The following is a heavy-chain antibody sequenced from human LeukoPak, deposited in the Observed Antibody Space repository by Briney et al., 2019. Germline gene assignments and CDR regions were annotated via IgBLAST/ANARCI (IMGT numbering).Heavy chain of an antibody. CDR1: EYSFTNCW. CDR2: LYPENSYA. CDR3: ARQNREDATGRKFDP. V-gene: IGHV5-51*01. D-gene: IGHD1-14*01. J-gene: IGHJ5*02. Sequence: GESLKISCKGSEYSFTNCWIGWVRQKPGKGLEWMGLLYPENSYARYSPSLQGQVITSVDKSISTAYLQWSNLKASDTAMYYCARQNREDATGRKFDPWGQGTLVIVSS.